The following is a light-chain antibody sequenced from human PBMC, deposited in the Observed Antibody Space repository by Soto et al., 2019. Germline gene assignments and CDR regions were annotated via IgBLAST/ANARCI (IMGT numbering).Light chain of an antibody. CDR1: SSDVGSYNL. J-gene: IGLJ2*01. CDR3: CSYAGSSDVV. CDR2: EGS. Sequence: SALTQPASVSGSPGQSITISCTGTSSDVGSYNLVSWYQQHPGKAPKLMIYEGSKRPSGVSNRFSGSKSGHTASLTISGLQAEDEADYYCCSYAGSSDVVFGGGTKVTVL. V-gene: IGLV2-23*01.